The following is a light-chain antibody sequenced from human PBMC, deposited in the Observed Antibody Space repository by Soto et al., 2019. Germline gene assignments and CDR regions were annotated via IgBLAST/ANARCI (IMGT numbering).Light chain of an antibody. V-gene: IGLV2-14*01. CDR1: RSDVGGYNS. J-gene: IGLJ2*01. Sequence: QSALTQPASVSGSPGQSITISCTGTRSDVGGYNSVCWHQQHPGKAPKLIIYEVSNRPSGVSDRFSASKSGNTASLTITGLQAEDEADYYCQSYDSSLSGSVFGGGTQLTVL. CDR2: EVS. CDR3: QSYDSSLSGSV.